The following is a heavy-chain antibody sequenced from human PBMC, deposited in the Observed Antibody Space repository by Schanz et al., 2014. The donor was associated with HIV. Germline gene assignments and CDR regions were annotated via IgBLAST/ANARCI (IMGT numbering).Heavy chain of an antibody. V-gene: IGHV3-66*01. CDR2: VYIGDST. Sequence: EVQLVESGGGLVQPGGSLRLSCAVSGFTISSNYMSWVRQAPGKGLEWVSVVYIGDSTFYANSVKGRFTISRDNSKNTLYLQMNSLRAEDTAVYYCAKDTTAAGRGYFQHWGQGTLVTVSS. CDR1: GFTISSNY. J-gene: IGHJ1*01. CDR3: AKDTTAAGRGYFQH. D-gene: IGHD6-13*01.